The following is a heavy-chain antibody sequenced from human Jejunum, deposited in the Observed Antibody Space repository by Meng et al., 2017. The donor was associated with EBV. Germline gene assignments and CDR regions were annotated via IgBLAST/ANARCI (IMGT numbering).Heavy chain of an antibody. CDR1: GGTFSSYV. Sequence: GQSGGEVKKPWSSVKVSCKASGGTFSSYVINWVRQAPGQGLEWMGGINPIFGRTNYALEFQDRVTITADKFTSTVYMEMSSLKSEDTAVYYCARDQGRDYDSSTYYTHWGRGTLVTVSS. CDR3: ARDQGRDYDSSTYYTH. CDR2: INPIFGRT. D-gene: IGHD3-22*01. V-gene: IGHV1-69*06. J-gene: IGHJ4*02.